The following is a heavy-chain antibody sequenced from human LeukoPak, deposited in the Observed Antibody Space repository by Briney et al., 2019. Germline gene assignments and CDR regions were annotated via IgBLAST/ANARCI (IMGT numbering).Heavy chain of an antibody. CDR2: ISYSGST. Sequence: SETLSLTCTVSGGSISSYHWNWIRQPPGKGLEWIGDISYSGSTNYNPSLKSRVTISLDTSKNQFSLKLSSVTAADTAVYYCARDGSAEYSYGYGNYYYGMDVWGQGTTVTVSS. CDR3: ARDGSAEYSYGYGNYYYGMDV. D-gene: IGHD5-18*01. CDR1: GGSISSYH. J-gene: IGHJ6*02. V-gene: IGHV4-59*01.